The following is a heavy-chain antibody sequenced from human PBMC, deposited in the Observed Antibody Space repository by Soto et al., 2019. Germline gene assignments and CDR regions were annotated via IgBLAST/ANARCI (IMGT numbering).Heavy chain of an antibody. CDR3: ARRVLVAAGRYYFDY. CDR2: IYPGDSDT. CDR1: GYSFTSYW. J-gene: IGHJ4*02. Sequence: GESLKISCKGSGYSFTSYWIGWVRQMPGKGLEWMGIIYPGDSDTRYSPSFQGQVTISADKSISTAYLQWSSLKASDTAMYYCARRVLVAAGRYYFDYWGQGTLVTVSS. V-gene: IGHV5-51*01. D-gene: IGHD6-13*01.